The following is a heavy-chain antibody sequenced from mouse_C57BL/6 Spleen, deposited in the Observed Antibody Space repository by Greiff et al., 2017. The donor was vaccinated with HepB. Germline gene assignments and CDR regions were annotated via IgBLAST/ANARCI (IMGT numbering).Heavy chain of an antibody. CDR3: ARSRDSNYDAMDY. D-gene: IGHD2-5*01. V-gene: IGHV1-81*01. J-gene: IGHJ4*01. Sequence: VKLKQSGAELARPGASVKLSCKASGYTFTSYGISWVKQRTGQGLEWIGEIYPRSGNTYYNEKFKGKATLTADKSSSTAYMELRSLTSEDSAVYFCARSRDSNYDAMDYWGQGTSVTVSS. CDR2: IYPRSGNT. CDR1: GYTFTSYG.